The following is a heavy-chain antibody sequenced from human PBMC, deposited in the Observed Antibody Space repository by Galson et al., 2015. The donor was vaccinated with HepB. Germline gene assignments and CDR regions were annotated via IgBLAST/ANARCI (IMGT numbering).Heavy chain of an antibody. D-gene: IGHD2-2*01. Sequence: SVKVSCKASGYTFTGYYMHWVRQAPGQGLEWMGWINPNSGGTNYAQKFQGRVTMTRDTSISTAYMELSRLRSDDTAVYYCARIVVPADAFDIWGQGTMVTVSS. CDR1: GYTFTGYY. CDR3: ARIVVPADAFDI. J-gene: IGHJ3*02. V-gene: IGHV1-2*02. CDR2: INPNSGGT.